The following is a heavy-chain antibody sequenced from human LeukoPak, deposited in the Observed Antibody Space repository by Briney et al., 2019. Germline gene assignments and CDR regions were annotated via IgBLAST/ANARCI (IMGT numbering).Heavy chain of an antibody. CDR2: INHSGST. CDR3: AARRELFRLYYYYGMDV. Sequence: SETLSLTCAVYGGSFSGYYWSWIRQPPGKGLEWIGEINHSGSTNYNPSLKSRVTISVDTSKNQFSLKLSSVTAADTAVYYCAARRELFRLYYYYGMDVWGQGTTVTVSS. J-gene: IGHJ6*02. D-gene: IGHD2-21*01. CDR1: GGSFSGYY. V-gene: IGHV4-34*01.